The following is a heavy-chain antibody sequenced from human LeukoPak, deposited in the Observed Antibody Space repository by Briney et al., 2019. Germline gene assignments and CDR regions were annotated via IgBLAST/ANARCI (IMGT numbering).Heavy chain of an antibody. D-gene: IGHD3-9*01. CDR2: ISSSSSYI. Sequence: GGSLRLSCAASGFTFSSYSMNWVRQAPGKGLEWVSSISSSSSYIYYADSVKGRFTISRDNAKNSLYLQMNSLRAEDTAVYYCAKEQNLLRYFAYDAFDIWGQGTMVTVSS. V-gene: IGHV3-21*01. CDR3: AKEQNLLRYFAYDAFDI. J-gene: IGHJ3*02. CDR1: GFTFSSYS.